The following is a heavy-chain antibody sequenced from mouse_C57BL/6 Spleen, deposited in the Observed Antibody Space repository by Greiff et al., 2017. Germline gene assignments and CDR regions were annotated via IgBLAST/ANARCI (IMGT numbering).Heavy chain of an antibody. J-gene: IGHJ4*01. CDR2: INPSSGYP. Sequence: QVQLKQSGAELAKPGASVKLSCKASGYTFTSYWMHWVKQRPGQGLEWIGYINPSSGYPKYNQKFKDKATLTADKSSSTAYMQLSSLTYEDSAVYYCARTYDGFAMDYWGQGTSVTVSS. CDR3: ARTYDGFAMDY. V-gene: IGHV1-7*01. D-gene: IGHD2-12*01. CDR1: GYTFTSYW.